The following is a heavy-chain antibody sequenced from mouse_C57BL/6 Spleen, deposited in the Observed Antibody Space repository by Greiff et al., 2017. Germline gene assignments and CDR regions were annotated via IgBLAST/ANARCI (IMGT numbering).Heavy chain of an antibody. CDR3: ARHGWNIYYYGSSYPWFAY. J-gene: IGHJ3*01. V-gene: IGHV1-62-2*01. CDR2: FYPGSGSI. CDR1: GYTFTEYT. D-gene: IGHD1-1*01. Sequence: QVQLQQSGAELVKPGASVKLSCKASGYTFTEYTIHWVKQRSGQGLEWIGWFYPGSGSIKYNEKFKDKATLTADKSSSTVYMELSRLTSEDSAVYLCARHGWNIYYYGSSYPWFAYWGQGTLVTVSA.